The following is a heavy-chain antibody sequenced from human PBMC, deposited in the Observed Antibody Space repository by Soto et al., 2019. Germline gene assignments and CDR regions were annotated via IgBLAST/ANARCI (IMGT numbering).Heavy chain of an antibody. CDR2: IIPIFGTA. CDR1: GGTFSSYA. V-gene: IGHV1-69*13. Sequence: GASVKVSCKASGGTFSSYAISWVRQAPGQGLEWMGGIIPIFGTANYAQKFQGRVTITADESTSTAYMELSSLRSEDTAVYYCASSLVGATTESGYYYGMDVWGQGTTVTVSS. J-gene: IGHJ6*02. CDR3: ASSLVGATTESGYYYGMDV. D-gene: IGHD1-26*01.